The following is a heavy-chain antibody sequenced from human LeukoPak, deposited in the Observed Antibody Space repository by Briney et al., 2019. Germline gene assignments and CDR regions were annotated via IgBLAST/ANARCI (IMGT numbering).Heavy chain of an antibody. D-gene: IGHD2-8*01. Sequence: PGGSLRLSCAASGFTFSSYSMNWVRQAPGKGLECVSSISSSSSYIYYADSVKGRFTISRDNAKNSLYLQMNSLRAEDTAVYYCARDPRGTNGLIDYWGQGTLVTVSS. CDR1: GFTFSSYS. V-gene: IGHV3-21*01. CDR2: ISSSSSYI. CDR3: ARDPRGTNGLIDY. J-gene: IGHJ4*02.